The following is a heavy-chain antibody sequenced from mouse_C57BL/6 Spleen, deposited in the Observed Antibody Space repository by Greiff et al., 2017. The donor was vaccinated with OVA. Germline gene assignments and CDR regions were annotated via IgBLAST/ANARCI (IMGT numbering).Heavy chain of an antibody. CDR1: GYTFTSYW. CDR2: IDPSDSET. J-gene: IGHJ1*03. D-gene: IGHD2-12*01. V-gene: IGHV1-52*01. CDR3: ARFYSLWYFDV. Sequence: QVQLQQPGAELVRPGSSVKLSCKASGYTFTSYWMHWVKQRPIQGLEWIGNIDPSDSETHYNQKFKDKATLTVDKSSSTAYMQLSSLTSEDSAVYYCARFYSLWYFDVWGTGTTVTVSS.